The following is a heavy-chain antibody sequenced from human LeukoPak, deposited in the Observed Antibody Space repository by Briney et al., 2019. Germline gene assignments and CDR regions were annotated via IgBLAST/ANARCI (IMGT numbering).Heavy chain of an antibody. J-gene: IGHJ6*02. CDR1: GGSFSGYC. CDR3: ASTESYYYGLDV. Sequence: SETLSLTCAVYGGSFSGYCWNWIRQPPGKGLEWIGKINHSGSTNYNPSLKSRVTISVDTSKNQFSLKLSSVTAADTAVYYCASTESYYYGLDVWGQGTTVTVSS. V-gene: IGHV4-34*01. D-gene: IGHD3-10*01. CDR2: INHSGST.